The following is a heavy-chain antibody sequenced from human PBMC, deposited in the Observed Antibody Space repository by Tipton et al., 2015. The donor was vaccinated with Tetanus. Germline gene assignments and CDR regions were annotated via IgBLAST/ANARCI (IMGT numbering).Heavy chain of an antibody. CDR2: IYYSGST. V-gene: IGHV4-61*05. CDR1: GGSISSSSYY. D-gene: IGHD3-22*01. Sequence: TLSLTCTVSGGSISSSSYYWGWIRQPPGKGLEWIGYIYYSGSTNYNPSLKSRVTISVDTSKNQFSLKLSSVTAADTAVYYCARARHGYYYDSSGPIAAYYYYGMDVWGQGTTVTVSS. J-gene: IGHJ6*02. CDR3: ARARHGYYYDSSGPIAAYYYYGMDV.